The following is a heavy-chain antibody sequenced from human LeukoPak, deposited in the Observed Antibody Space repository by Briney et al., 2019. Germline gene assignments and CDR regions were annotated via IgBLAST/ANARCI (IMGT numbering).Heavy chain of an antibody. D-gene: IGHD3-22*01. CDR2: FDPEDGET. Sequence: ASVKVSCKASGYIFTAYYMHWVRQAPGQGLEWMGGFDPEDGETIYAQKFQGRVTMTEDTSTDTAYMELSSLRSEDTAVYYCATALSYYDSRVGYWGQGTLVTVSS. CDR3: ATALSYYDSRVGY. V-gene: IGHV1-24*01. J-gene: IGHJ4*02. CDR1: GYIFTAYY.